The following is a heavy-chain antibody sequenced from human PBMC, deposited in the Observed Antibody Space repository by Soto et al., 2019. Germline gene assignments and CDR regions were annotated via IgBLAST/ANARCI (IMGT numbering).Heavy chain of an antibody. V-gene: IGHV1-69*06. J-gene: IGHJ4*02. CDR2: IIPIFGTA. Sequence: RASVKVSCKASGGTFSSYAISWVRQAPGQGLEWMGGIIPIFGTANYAQKFQGRVTITADKSTSTAYMELSSLRSEDTAVYYCAVNNYHISCYGHNIDYWGQGTTVTVYS. D-gene: IGHD3-22*01. CDR1: GGTFSSYA. CDR3: AVNNYHISCYGHNIDY.